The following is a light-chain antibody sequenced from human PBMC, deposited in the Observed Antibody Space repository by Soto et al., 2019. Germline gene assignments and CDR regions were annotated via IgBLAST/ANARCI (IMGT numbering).Light chain of an antibody. J-gene: IGLJ3*02. Sequence: QPLLTQSPSASASLGASVTLTCTLSSGHSRNPIAWYQQQPEKGPRLLMKLNSDGSHTKGDGIPDRFSGSSSWAERYLTISSLQSEDEADYYCQTWGSGFWVFGGGTKLTVL. CDR1: SGHSRNP. CDR2: LNSDGSH. V-gene: IGLV4-69*01. CDR3: QTWGSGFWV.